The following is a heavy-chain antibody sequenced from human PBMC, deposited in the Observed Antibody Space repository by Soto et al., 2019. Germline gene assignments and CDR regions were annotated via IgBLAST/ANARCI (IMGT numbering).Heavy chain of an antibody. J-gene: IGHJ5*02. CDR2: ISGSGGST. CDR1: GFTFSSYA. Sequence: GGSLILSCAASGFTFSSYAMSWVRQAPGKGLEWVSAISGSGGSTYYADSVKGRFTISRDNSKNTLYLQMNSMRAEDTAVYYCAKDPRVRVVVPGWFDPWGQGTLVTVSS. V-gene: IGHV3-23*01. D-gene: IGHD2-2*01. CDR3: AKDPRVRVVVPGWFDP.